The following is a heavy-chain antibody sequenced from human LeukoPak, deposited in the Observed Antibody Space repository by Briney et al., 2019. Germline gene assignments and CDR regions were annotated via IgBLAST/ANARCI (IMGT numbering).Heavy chain of an antibody. CDR2: ISSSSSYI. CDR1: GFSFSTYS. J-gene: IGHJ6*03. Sequence: GGSLRLSCAASGFSFSTYSMNWVRQAPGKGLEWVSSISSSSSYIYYADSVKGRFTISRDNAKKSVYLQMNSLRAEDTAVYYCAGAYSERYGLGYYYMDVWGKGTTVTISS. D-gene: IGHD1-26*01. V-gene: IGHV3-21*01. CDR3: AGAYSERYGLGYYYMDV.